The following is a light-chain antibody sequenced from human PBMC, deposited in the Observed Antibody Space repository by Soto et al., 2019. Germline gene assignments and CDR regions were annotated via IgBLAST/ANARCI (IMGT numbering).Light chain of an antibody. CDR2: EVS. V-gene: IGLV2-14*01. CDR1: IHYDF. CDR3: GSYTSSSNYV. Sequence: QSALTQPASVSGSPGQSITISCTGYIHYDFVSWYQQHQGTAPKLVIYEVSNRPSGTSDRVSGSKSGHTASLTISGLQTEDEAVYYCGSYTSSSNYVFGTGTKLTVL. J-gene: IGLJ1*01.